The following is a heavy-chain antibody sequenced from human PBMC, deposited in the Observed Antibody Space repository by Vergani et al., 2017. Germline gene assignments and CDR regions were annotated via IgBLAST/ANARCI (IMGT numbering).Heavy chain of an antibody. J-gene: IGHJ4*02. Sequence: EVQLVESGGGLVQPGGSLRLSCAASGFTFSSYDMHWVRQATGKGLEWVSAIGTAGDTYYPGSVKGRFTISRENAKNSLYLQMNSLRAGDTAVYYCAITVEYSSSWYKGYYFDYWGQGTLVTVSS. CDR1: GFTFSSYD. V-gene: IGHV3-13*01. CDR3: AITVEYSSSWYKGYYFDY. CDR2: IGTAGDT. D-gene: IGHD6-13*01.